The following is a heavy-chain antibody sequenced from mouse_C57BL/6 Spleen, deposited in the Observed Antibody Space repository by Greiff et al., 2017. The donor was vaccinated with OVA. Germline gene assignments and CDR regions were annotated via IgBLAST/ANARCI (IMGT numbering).Heavy chain of an antibody. CDR1: GFTFNTYA. V-gene: IGHV10-3*01. J-gene: IGHJ2*01. D-gene: IGHD1-1*01. CDR3: VRGGGGSSYRDFDY. CDR2: IRSKSSNYAT. Sequence: EVKLVESGGGLVQPKGSLKLSCAASGFTFNTYAMHWVRQAPGKGLEWVARIRSKSSNYATYYADSVKDRFTISRDDSQSMLYLQMSNLKTEDTAMYYCVRGGGGSSYRDFDYWGQGTTLTVSS.